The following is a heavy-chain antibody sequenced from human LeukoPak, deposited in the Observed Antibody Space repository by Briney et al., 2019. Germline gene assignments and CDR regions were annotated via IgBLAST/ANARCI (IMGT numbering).Heavy chain of an antibody. J-gene: IGHJ3*02. V-gene: IGHV3-23*01. D-gene: IGHD3-3*01. Sequence: SGGSLRLSCAASGFIFSSYAMSWVRQAPGQGLEWVSAISGSGGSTYYADSVKGRFTISRDNSKNTLYLQMNSLRAEDTAVYYCAKETPPSIFGVPGAHDAFDIWGQGTMVTVSS. CDR3: AKETPPSIFGVPGAHDAFDI. CDR2: ISGSGGST. CDR1: GFIFSSYA.